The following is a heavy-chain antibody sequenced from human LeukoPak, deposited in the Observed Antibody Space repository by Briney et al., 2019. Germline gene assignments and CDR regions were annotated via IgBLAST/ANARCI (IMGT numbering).Heavy chain of an antibody. CDR3: ARAPYSSSWYMVDAFDI. J-gene: IGHJ3*02. Sequence: GGSLRLSCAASGFTVSSNYMSWVRQAPGKGLEWVSYISSSSSTIYYADSVKGRFTISRDNAKNSRYLQMNSLRAEDTAVYYCARAPYSSSWYMVDAFDIWGQGTMVTVSS. D-gene: IGHD6-13*01. CDR1: GFTVSSNY. CDR2: ISSSSSTI. V-gene: IGHV3-48*04.